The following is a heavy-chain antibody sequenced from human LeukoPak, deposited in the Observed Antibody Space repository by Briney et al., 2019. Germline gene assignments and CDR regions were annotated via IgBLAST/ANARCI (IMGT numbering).Heavy chain of an antibody. J-gene: IGHJ6*02. CDR3: ARSGANYYYYGMDV. V-gene: IGHV1-18*01. D-gene: IGHD3-10*01. Sequence: GVSVKVSCKASGYTFTSYGISWVRQAPGQGLEWMGWISAYNGNTNYAQKLQGRVTMTTDTSTSTAYMELRSLRSDDTAVYYCARSGANYYYYGMDVWGQGTTVTVSS. CDR2: ISAYNGNT. CDR1: GYTFTSYG.